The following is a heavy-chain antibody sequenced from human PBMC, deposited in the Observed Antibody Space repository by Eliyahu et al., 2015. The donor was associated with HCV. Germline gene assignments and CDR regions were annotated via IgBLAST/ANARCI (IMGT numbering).Heavy chain of an antibody. D-gene: IGHD3-22*01. J-gene: IGHJ4*02. CDR1: GGTFSNNA. CDR2: IIPIFGTA. Sequence: VKVSCKASGGTFSNNAIDWVRQAPGQGLEWMGGIIPIFGTANYAQNFQGRVTITADESTSTAYMELSSLRSEDTAVYYCARGPGGGDIGGYYYFYWGQGTLVTVSS. CDR3: ARGPGGGDIGGYYYFY. V-gene: IGHV1-69*01.